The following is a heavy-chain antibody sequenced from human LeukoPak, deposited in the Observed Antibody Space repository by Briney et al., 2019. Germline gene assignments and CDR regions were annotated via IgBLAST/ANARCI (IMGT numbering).Heavy chain of an antibody. Sequence: GGSLRLSCAASGFTFSSYAMTWVRQAPGKGLEWVSGISGTGISTSYADSVKGRFTISRDTSKNTLYLQMNSLRAEDTAIYYCAKQRSEVVPAALNYWGQGTLVTVSS. CDR2: ISGTGIST. J-gene: IGHJ4*02. CDR3: AKQRSEVVPAALNY. D-gene: IGHD2-2*01. V-gene: IGHV3-23*01. CDR1: GFTFSSYA.